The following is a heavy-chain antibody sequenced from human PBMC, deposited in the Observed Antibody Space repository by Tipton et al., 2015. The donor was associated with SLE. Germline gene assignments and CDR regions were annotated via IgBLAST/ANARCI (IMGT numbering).Heavy chain of an antibody. J-gene: IGHJ1*01. Sequence: SGAEVKKPGSSVKVFCKASGGTFSSYAISWVRQAPGQGLEWMGGIIPIFGTANYAQKFQGRVTITTDESTSTAYMELSSLRSEDTAVYYCARGVKQLVRTEYFQHWGQGTLVTVSS. CDR1: GGTFSSYA. CDR2: IIPIFGTA. D-gene: IGHD6-6*01. CDR3: ARGVKQLVRTEYFQH. V-gene: IGHV1-69*05.